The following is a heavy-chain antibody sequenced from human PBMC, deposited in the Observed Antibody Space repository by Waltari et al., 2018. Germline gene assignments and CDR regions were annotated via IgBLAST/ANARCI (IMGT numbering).Heavy chain of an antibody. V-gene: IGHV4-34*01. CDR2: IYYSGST. Sequence: QVQLQQWGAGLLKPSETLSLTCAVSGGSFSVYYCRWIRQPPGKGLEWIGSIYYSGSTYYNPSLKSRVTISVDTSKNQFSLKLSSVTAADTAVYYCATIKDTAPDYWGQGTLVTVSS. D-gene: IGHD5-18*01. CDR1: GGSFSVYY. CDR3: ATIKDTAPDY. J-gene: IGHJ4*02.